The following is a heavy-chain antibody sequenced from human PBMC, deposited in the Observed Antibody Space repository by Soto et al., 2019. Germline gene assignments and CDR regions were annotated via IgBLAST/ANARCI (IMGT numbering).Heavy chain of an antibody. D-gene: IGHD6-6*01. CDR2: ISYDGSNK. J-gene: IGHJ6*02. CDR3: ERVARYYYYGMDV. CDR1: GFTFSSYA. V-gene: IGHV3-30-3*01. Sequence: GGSLRLSCAASGFTFSSYAMHWVRQAPGKGLEWLAVISYDGSNKYYADSVKGRFTISSDNSKNTLYLQMNSLRAEDTAVYYCERVARYYYYGMDVWGQGTTVTVSS.